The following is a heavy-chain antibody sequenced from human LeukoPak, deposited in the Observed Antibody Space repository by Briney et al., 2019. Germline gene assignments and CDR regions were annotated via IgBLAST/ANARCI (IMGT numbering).Heavy chain of an antibody. CDR3: ASRTYYYDSSGYYYAPFDF. J-gene: IGHJ4*02. D-gene: IGHD3-22*01. CDR2: IIPIFATP. Sequence: VASVKVSCKASGCTFSSYAISWVRQAPGQGLEWMGGIIPIFATPNYAQKFQGRVTITADESTSTAYMELSSLRSDDTAVYYCASRTYYYDSSGYYYAPFDFWGQGTLVTVSS. CDR1: GCTFSSYA. V-gene: IGHV1-69*13.